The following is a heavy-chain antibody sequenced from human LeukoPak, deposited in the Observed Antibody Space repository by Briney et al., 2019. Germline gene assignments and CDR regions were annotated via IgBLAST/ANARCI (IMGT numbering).Heavy chain of an antibody. CDR2: IYSSGTT. V-gene: IGHV4-59*11. D-gene: IGHD4-17*01. J-gene: IGHJ1*01. CDR3: ARASFGDYSAEYFHH. Sequence: SETLSLTCTASGGSISSHYWSWIRQPPGRGLEWIGYIYSSGTTNYNPSLKSRVTISVDTSKNQFSLKLNSVTAADTAVYYCARASFGDYSAEYFHHWGQGTLVTVSS. CDR1: GGSISSHY.